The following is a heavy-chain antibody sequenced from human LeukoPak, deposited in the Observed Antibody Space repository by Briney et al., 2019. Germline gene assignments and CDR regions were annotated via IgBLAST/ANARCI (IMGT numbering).Heavy chain of an antibody. V-gene: IGHV4-59*01. CDR1: GGSISSYY. D-gene: IGHD6-19*01. CDR3: ARDSVAGRSYYYYYGMDV. CDR2: IYYSGST. J-gene: IGHJ6*02. Sequence: SETLSLTCTVSGGSISSYYWSWIRQPPGKGLEWTGYIYYSGSTNYNPSLKSRVTISVDTSKNQFSLKLSSVTAADTAVYYCARDSVAGRSYYYYYGMDVWGQGTTVTVSS.